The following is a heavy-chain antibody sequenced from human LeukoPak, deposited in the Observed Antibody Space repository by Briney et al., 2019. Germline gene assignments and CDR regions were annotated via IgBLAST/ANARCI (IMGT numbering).Heavy chain of an antibody. CDR2: INAGNGNT. CDR1: GYTFTSYA. CDR3: AREGTYYYGSGSYSWFDP. Sequence: ASVKASCKASGYTFTSYAMNWVRQAPGQRLEWMGWINAGNGNTKYSQEFQGRVTITRDTSASTAYMELSSLRSEDMAVYYCAREGTYYYGSGSYSWFDPWGQGTLVTVSS. D-gene: IGHD3-10*01. V-gene: IGHV1-3*03. J-gene: IGHJ5*02.